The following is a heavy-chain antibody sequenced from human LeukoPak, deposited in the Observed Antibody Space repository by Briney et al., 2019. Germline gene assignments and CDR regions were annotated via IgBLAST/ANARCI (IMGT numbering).Heavy chain of an antibody. V-gene: IGHV3-7*05. CDR3: ARASDPWLQLT. D-gene: IGHD5-24*01. J-gene: IGHJ5*02. CDR2: IKQDGSQK. CDR1: GFTFSNYW. Sequence: GGSLRLSCAASGFTFSNYWMIWVRQAPGRGLEWVGNIKQDGSQKRYADSVRDRFTISRDNARASLYLQMNSLRAEDTAVYYCARASDPWLQLTWGQGTLVTVSA.